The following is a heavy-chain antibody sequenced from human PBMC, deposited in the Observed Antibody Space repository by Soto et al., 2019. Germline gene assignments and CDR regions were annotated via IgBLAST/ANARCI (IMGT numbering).Heavy chain of an antibody. CDR1: GYTFITYF. Sequence: ASVKVSCKASGYTFITYFMHWVRQAPGQGLEWMGVINPSRGTTTYAQKFQDRVTMTRDTSASTVYMELSSLRSEDTAMYYCARSYIISSYWFDPWGQGTLVTVSS. CDR2: INPSRGTT. D-gene: IGHD6-6*01. J-gene: IGHJ5*02. CDR3: ARSYIISSYWFDP. V-gene: IGHV1-46*03.